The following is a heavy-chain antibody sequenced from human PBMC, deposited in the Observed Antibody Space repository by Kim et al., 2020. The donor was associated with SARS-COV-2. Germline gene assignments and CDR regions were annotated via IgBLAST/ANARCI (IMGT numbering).Heavy chain of an antibody. CDR1: GYTFSNYD. V-gene: IGHV1-8*01. D-gene: IGHD1-1*01. Sequence: ASVKVSCKASGYTFSNYDINWVRQATGQGLEWMGWMNPNSGNTGYAQKFQGRVTMTRSTSITTAYMELTSLTSEDTAVYYCARSPAGNELQRMDVWGHGT. CDR3: ARSPAGNELQRMDV. CDR2: MNPNSGNT. J-gene: IGHJ6*02.